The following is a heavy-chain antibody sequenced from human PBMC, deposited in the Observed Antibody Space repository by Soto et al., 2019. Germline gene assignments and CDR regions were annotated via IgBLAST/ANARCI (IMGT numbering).Heavy chain of an antibody. Sequence: PGGSLRLSFAASGFTFSGSAMHWVRQASGKGLEWVGRIRSKANSYATAYAASVKGRFTISRDDSKNTAYLQMNSLKTEDTAVYYCTRQVPWNSTQHYGMDXWGQGTTVTVS. D-gene: IGHD1-7*01. CDR2: IRSKANSYAT. J-gene: IGHJ6*02. CDR1: GFTFSGSA. CDR3: TRQVPWNSTQHYGMDX. V-gene: IGHV3-73*01.